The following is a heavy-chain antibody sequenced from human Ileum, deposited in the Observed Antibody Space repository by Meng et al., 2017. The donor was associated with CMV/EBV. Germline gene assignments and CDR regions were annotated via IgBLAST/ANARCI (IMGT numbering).Heavy chain of an antibody. J-gene: IGHJ3*02. D-gene: IGHD5-24*01. CDR2: YYGGAT. CDR1: GFTFSAFA. CDR3: AKGLTSCSRYNAFDI. V-gene: IGHV3-23*01. Sequence: GESLKISCAASGFTFSAFAMGWVRQAPGKGLEWVSSVYYGGATYYADSVKGRFTISRDTSMDTLYLQLNDLRVEDTAVYYCAKGLTSCSRYNAFDILGQGTMVTVSS.